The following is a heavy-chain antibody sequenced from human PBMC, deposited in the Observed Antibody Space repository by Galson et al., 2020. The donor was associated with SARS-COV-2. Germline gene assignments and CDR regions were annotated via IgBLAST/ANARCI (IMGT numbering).Heavy chain of an antibody. CDR3: AREYSSGIGGDY. CDR2: IDSDGSNI. CDR1: GFIFGRYW. D-gene: IGHD6-19*01. J-gene: IGHJ4*02. Sequence: GESLKISCEGAGFIFGRYWMHWVRQAPGKGLMWVSRIDSDGSNIVYADFVKGRFTISRDNAKNTLYLQMNSLRAEETAVYYCAREYSSGIGGDYWGQGTLVTVSS. V-gene: IGHV3-74*01.